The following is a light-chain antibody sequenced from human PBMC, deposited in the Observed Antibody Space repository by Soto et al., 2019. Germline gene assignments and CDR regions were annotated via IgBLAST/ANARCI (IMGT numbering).Light chain of an antibody. J-gene: IGKJ1*01. Sequence: EIVLTQSPGTLSLSPGERATLSCRASQSVSSSYLAWYQQKPGQAPRLLIYRTSNRATGIPDRFSGSGSGTDFTLTISRLEPEDFAIYYCQQYNNWSWTFGQGTKV. CDR1: QSVSSSY. CDR2: RTS. CDR3: QQYNNWSWT. V-gene: IGKV3-20*01.